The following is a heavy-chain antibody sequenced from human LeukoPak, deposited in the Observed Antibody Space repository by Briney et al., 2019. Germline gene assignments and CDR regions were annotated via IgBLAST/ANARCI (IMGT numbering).Heavy chain of an antibody. CDR1: GGSISSYY. D-gene: IGHD5-12*01. V-gene: IGHV4-4*07. Sequence: SETLSLTCTVSGGSISSYYWSWIRQPAGKGLEWIGRIYSSGSTNYNPSLKSRVTMSVDTSKNQFSLKVSSVTAADTAVYYCARSGSGYLRYYFDYWGQGTLVTVSS. CDR2: IYSSGST. CDR3: ARSGSGYLRYYFDY. J-gene: IGHJ4*02.